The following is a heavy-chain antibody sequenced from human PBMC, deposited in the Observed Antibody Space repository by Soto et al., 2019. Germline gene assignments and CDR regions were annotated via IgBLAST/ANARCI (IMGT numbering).Heavy chain of an antibody. CDR1: GYTFTSYV. J-gene: IGHJ4*02. Sequence: QVQLVQSGVEVEKPGASVKVSCKASGYTFTSYVVSWVRQAPGQGLEWMGWISAYNGNTNYAQKFQGRVTMTTDTSTSTAYMELRSLRSDDTAVYYCARDVPTVTTGGPDYWGQGTLVTVSS. CDR3: ARDVPTVTTGGPDY. V-gene: IGHV1-18*01. CDR2: ISAYNGNT. D-gene: IGHD4-17*01.